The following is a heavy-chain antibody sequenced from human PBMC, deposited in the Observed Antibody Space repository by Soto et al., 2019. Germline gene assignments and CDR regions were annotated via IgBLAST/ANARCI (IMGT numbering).Heavy chain of an antibody. CDR1: GYTFTGYY. J-gene: IGHJ6*02. V-gene: IGHV1-2*02. D-gene: IGHD2-15*01. Sequence: PSVKVSCKASGYTFTGYYMHWVRQAPGQGLEWMGWINPNRGGTNYAQKFQGRVTMTRDTSISTAYMELSRLRSDDTAVYYCASRYCSGGSCDYYYYGMDVWGQGTTVTVSS. CDR3: ASRYCSGGSCDYYYYGMDV. CDR2: INPNRGGT.